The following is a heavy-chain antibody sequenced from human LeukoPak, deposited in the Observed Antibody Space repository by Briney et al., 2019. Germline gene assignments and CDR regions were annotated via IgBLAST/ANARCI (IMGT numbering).Heavy chain of an antibody. D-gene: IGHD1-14*01. V-gene: IGHV3-23*01. J-gene: IGHJ5*01. CDR1: GFTFSRYA. CDR3: AKHGTTWPNNCFDS. CDR2: ISGSATTT. Sequence: PGGSLTLSCAASGFTFSRYAMSWVRQAPGKGLEWVSAISGSATTTHYADSVKGRFTIARDNSKNTLSLQVNSLRAEDTAVYYCAKHGTTWPNNCFDSWGQGTLVTVSS.